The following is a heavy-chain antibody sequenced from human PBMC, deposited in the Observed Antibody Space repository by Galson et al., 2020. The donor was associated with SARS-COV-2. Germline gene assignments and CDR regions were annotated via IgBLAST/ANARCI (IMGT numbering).Heavy chain of an antibody. CDR1: GFTFDDYA. D-gene: IGHD6-13*01. CDR3: AKNQGPIIAAALIAFDI. CDR2: ISWNSGSI. Sequence: GGSLRLSCAASGFTFDDYAMHWVRQAPGKGLEWVSGISWNSGSIGYADSVKGRFTISRDNAKNSLYLQMNSLRAEDTALYYCAKNQGPIIAAALIAFDIWGQGTMVTVSS. V-gene: IGHV3-9*01. J-gene: IGHJ3*02.